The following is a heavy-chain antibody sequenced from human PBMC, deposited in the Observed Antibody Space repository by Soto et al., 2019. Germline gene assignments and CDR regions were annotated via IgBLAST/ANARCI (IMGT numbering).Heavy chain of an antibody. V-gene: IGHV4-38-2*01. J-gene: IGHJ5*02. CDR2: IYHGVST. CDR3: ARVGPWVPYYYDSSPYTFENWFDP. CDR1: GYSISSGYY. D-gene: IGHD3-22*01. Sequence: ETLSLTCAVSGYSISSGYYWGCLRQPPGKGLEWIGSIYHGVSTYYNPSLNSRVTLSIDMTNNHVSLILNSVTAADTAVYYCARVGPWVPYYYDSSPYTFENWFDPWGQGTLVTVSS.